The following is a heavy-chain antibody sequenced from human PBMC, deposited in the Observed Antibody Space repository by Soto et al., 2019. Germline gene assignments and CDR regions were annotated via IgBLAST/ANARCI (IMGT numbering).Heavy chain of an antibody. CDR3: ARWESGLELGWD. CDR1: GGTFSSYA. Sequence: QVQLVQSGAEVKTPGSSVKVSCKASGGTFSSYAISWVRQAPGHVLEWMGGIIPIFGTANYAQKFQGRVTITADESTSTADMELSSLRSEDTAVYYGARWESGLELGWDWGQGTLVTVSS. J-gene: IGHJ4*02. D-gene: IGHD1-7*01. V-gene: IGHV1-69*01. CDR2: IIPIFGTA.